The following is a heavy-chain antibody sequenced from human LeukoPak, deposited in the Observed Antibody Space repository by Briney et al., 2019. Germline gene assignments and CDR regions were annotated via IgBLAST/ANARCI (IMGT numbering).Heavy chain of an antibody. CDR3: ARGFRGDNFDY. V-gene: IGHV4-61*02. CDR1: GGSISSGTFY. CDR2: IYSSGST. J-gene: IGHJ4*02. Sequence: SETLSLTCTVSGGSISSGTFYWSWIRQPAGKGLEWIGRIYSSGSTNYNPSLKSRVTISVDTSKNQFSLKLSSVTAADTAVYFCARGFRGDNFDYWGQGTLVTVSS. D-gene: IGHD7-27*01.